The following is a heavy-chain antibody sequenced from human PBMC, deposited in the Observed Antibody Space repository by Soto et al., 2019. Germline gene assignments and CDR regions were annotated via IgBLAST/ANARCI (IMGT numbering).Heavy chain of an antibody. Sequence: QVQLQESGPGLVKPSQTLSLTCTVSGGSISSGDYYWSWIRQPPGKGLEWIGYISYSGSTYYNPSLKSRVTISVDTSKNQFSLKLSSVTAADTAVYYCARSIPPLNNWFDPWGQGTLVTVSS. V-gene: IGHV4-30-4*01. D-gene: IGHD2-2*01. CDR1: GGSISSGDYY. CDR3: ARSIPPLNNWFDP. CDR2: ISYSGST. J-gene: IGHJ5*02.